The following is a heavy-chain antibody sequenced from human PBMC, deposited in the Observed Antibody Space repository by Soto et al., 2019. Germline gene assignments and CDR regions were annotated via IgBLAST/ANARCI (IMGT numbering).Heavy chain of an antibody. CDR3: ARGYCSSTSCYPYYYYYYYMDV. D-gene: IGHD2-2*01. J-gene: IGHJ6*03. CDR1: GFTFSSYG. Sequence: GGSLRLSCAASGFTFSSYGMHWVRQAPGKGLEWVAVIWYDGSNKYYADSVKGRFTISRDNSKNTLYLQMNSLRAEDTAVYYCARGYCSSTSCYPYYYYYYYMDVWGKGTTVTVSS. CDR2: IWYDGSNK. V-gene: IGHV3-33*01.